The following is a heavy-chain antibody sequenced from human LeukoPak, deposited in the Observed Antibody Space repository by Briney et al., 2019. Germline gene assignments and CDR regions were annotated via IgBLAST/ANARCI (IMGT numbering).Heavy chain of an antibody. V-gene: IGHV3-11*01. CDR1: GFTFSDYY. CDR2: ISSSGNTI. CDR3: ARGRCSGASCYGYNWFDP. J-gene: IGHJ5*02. D-gene: IGHD2-2*01. Sequence: GGSLRLSCAASGFTFSDYYMSCIRQAPGKGLEWVSYISSSGNTILYADSVKGRFTVSRDNAKNSLYLQMNGLRAEDTAVYYCARGRCSGASCYGYNWFDPWGQGTLVTVSS.